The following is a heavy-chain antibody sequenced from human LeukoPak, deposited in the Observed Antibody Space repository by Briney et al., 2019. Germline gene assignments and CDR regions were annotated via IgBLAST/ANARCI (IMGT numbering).Heavy chain of an antibody. CDR3: ANSLRGSTRSHFDY. CDR2: ISAYNGNT. J-gene: IGHJ4*02. Sequence: GASVKVSCKASGYTFTSYGISWVRQAPGQGLEWMGWISAYNGNTNYAQKLQGRVTMTTDTSTSTAYMELRSLRAEDTAVYYCANSLRGSTRSHFDYWGQGTLVTVSS. CDR1: GYTFTSYG. D-gene: IGHD3-16*01. V-gene: IGHV1-18*01.